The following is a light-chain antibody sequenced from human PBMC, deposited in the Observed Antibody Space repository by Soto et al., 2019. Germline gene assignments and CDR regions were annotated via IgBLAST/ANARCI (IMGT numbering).Light chain of an antibody. V-gene: IGKV3-15*01. CDR1: QSVSSG. CDR2: AAS. CDR3: QQYNNWPLT. Sequence: VMTPYPTTLSVSPGERATLSCRAGQSVSSGLAWYQQKPGQTPRLLIYAASTRATGIPARFSGSGSGTEFTLTISSLQSEDFAVYYCQQYNNWPLTFGGGVKV. J-gene: IGKJ4*01.